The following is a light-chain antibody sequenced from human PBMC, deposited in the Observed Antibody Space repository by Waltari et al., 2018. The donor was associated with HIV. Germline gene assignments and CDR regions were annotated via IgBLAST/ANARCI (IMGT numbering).Light chain of an antibody. Sequence: DIVMTQSPDSLAVSLGERATINCKSSQSVLYSSNNKNYLAWYQQKPGQPPKLLIYWASTRESGVPDRFRGSGSGTDFTLTISSLQAEDVAVYYCQQYYSTWTFGQGT. J-gene: IGKJ1*01. CDR1: QSVLYSSNNKNY. V-gene: IGKV4-1*01. CDR2: WAS. CDR3: QQYYSTWT.